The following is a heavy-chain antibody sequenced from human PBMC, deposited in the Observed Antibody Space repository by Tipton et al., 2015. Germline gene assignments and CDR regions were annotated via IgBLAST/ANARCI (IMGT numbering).Heavy chain of an antibody. V-gene: IGHV4-39*07. CDR3: ACHDYDLLTRDYQTVDY. D-gene: IGHD3-9*01. CDR1: GGSMSSPTYS. Sequence: TLSLTCTVSGGSMSSPTYSWGWIRQPPGKGLEWIGTISHSGSTYYTPSLKSRVTISADTSKNQFSLRLSSVTAADTAVYYCACHDYDLLTRDYQTVDYWGQGTVVTVSS. CDR2: ISHSGST. J-gene: IGHJ4*02.